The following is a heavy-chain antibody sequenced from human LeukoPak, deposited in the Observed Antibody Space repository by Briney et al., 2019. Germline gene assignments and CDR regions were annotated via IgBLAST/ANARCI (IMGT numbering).Heavy chain of an antibody. CDR1: GGSISSYY. Sequence: PSETLSLTCTVSGGSISSYYWSWIRQPPGNGLERIGYIYYSGSTNYNPSLKSRVTISVDTSKNQFSLKLSSVTAADTAVYYCARGVTAGWFDPWGQGTLVTVSS. CDR2: IYYSGST. CDR3: ARGVTAGWFDP. J-gene: IGHJ5*02. D-gene: IGHD3-10*01. V-gene: IGHV4-59*01.